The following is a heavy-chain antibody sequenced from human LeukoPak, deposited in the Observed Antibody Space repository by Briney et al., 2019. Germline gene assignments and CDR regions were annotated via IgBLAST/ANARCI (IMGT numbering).Heavy chain of an antibody. D-gene: IGHD3-16*01. V-gene: IGHV4-61*02. CDR3: ARHSRLGGMGNEVDY. Sequence: PSETLSLTCTVSGGSISSGSYYWSWIRQPAGKGLEWIGRIYTSGSTNYNPSLKSRVTISVDTSKNQFSLKLSSVTAADTAVYYCARHSRLGGMGNEVDYWGQGTLVTVSS. CDR2: IYTSGST. J-gene: IGHJ4*02. CDR1: GGSISSGSYY.